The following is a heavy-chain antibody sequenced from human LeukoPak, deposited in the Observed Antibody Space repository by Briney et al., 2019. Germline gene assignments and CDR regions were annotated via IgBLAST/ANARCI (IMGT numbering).Heavy chain of an antibody. CDR2: INPNSGGT. CDR1: GYTFTGYY. CDR3: ARLDGTGRSQIMIDY. D-gene: IGHD1-14*01. Sequence: ASVKVSCKASGYTFTGYYIHWVRQAPGQGLESMGRINPNSGGTNCAQKFQGRVTMTWDTSVNTAYLELGSLRSDDTAVYYCARLDGTGRSQIMIDYWGQGTLVTVSS. V-gene: IGHV1-2*06. J-gene: IGHJ4*02.